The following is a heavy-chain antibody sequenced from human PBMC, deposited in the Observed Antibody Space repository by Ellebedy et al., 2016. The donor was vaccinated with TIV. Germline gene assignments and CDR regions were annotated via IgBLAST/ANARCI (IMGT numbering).Heavy chain of an antibody. CDR2: IDPSDSYT. CDR1: GYSFTSYW. J-gene: IGHJ4*02. Sequence: GESLKISCKGSGYSFTSYWISWVRQMPGKGLEWMGRIDPSDSYTNYSPSFQGHVTISADKSISTAYLQWSSLKASDTAMYFCARVTASSYGYGYWGQGTLVTVSS. CDR3: ARVTASSYGYGY. V-gene: IGHV5-10-1*01. D-gene: IGHD5-18*01.